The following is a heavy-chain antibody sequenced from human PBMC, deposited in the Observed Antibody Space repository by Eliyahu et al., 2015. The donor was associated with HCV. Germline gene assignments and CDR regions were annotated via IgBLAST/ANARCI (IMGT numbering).Heavy chain of an antibody. D-gene: IGHD6-19*01. CDR2: IFSNDEK. CDR1: GFSXSNARMG. CDR3: ARISSSSGWYGGDWFDP. V-gene: IGHV2-26*01. J-gene: IGHJ5*02. Sequence: QVTLKESGPVLVKPTETLTLTCTVSGFSXSNARMGVSWIRQPPGKALEWLAHIFSNDEKSYSTXLKSRLTISKDTSXSQVVLTMTNMDPVDTATYYCARISSSSGWYGGDWFDPWGQGTLVTVSS.